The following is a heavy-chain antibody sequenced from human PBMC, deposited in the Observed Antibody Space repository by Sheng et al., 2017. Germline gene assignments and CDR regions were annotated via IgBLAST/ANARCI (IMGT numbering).Heavy chain of an antibody. D-gene: IGHD4-17*01. V-gene: IGHV3-7*01. J-gene: IGHJ3*02. CDR1: GFTFSSYW. CDR3: ARSRMTTVVWLREAGEADAFDI. CDR2: IKQDGSEK. Sequence: EVQLVESGGGLVQPGGSLRLSCAASGFTFSSYWMSWVRQAPGKGLEWVANIKQDGSEKYYVDSVKGRFTISRDNAKNSLYLQMNSLRAEDTAVYYCARSRMTTVVWLREAGEADAFDIWGQGTMVTVSS.